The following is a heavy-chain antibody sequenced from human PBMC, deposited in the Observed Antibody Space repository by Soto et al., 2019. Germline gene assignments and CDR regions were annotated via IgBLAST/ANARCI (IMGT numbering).Heavy chain of an antibody. CDR2: INPSGGST. D-gene: IGHD3-9*01. Sequence: GASVKVSCTASGYTFTSYYMHWVRQAPGQWLEWMGIINPSGGSTSYAQKFQGRVTMTRDTSTSTVYMELSSLRSEDTAVYYCVSPTLYDMLPRYYYYGMDVWGQGTTVTVSS. CDR1: GYTFTSYY. J-gene: IGHJ6*02. CDR3: VSPTLYDMLPRYYYYGMDV. V-gene: IGHV1-46*01.